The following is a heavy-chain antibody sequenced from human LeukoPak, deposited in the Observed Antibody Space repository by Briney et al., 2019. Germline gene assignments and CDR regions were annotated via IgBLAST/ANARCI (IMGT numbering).Heavy chain of an antibody. D-gene: IGHD3-10*01. V-gene: IGHV3-30*02. Sequence: GGSLRLSCAASGFTFSSYGMHWVRQVPGKGLEGVAFIRYDGSNKYYADSVKGRFTISRDNSKNTLYLQMNSLRAEDTAVYYCARERGLWFGELLYNWFDPWGQGTLVTVSS. J-gene: IGHJ5*02. CDR1: GFTFSSYG. CDR2: IRYDGSNK. CDR3: ARERGLWFGELLYNWFDP.